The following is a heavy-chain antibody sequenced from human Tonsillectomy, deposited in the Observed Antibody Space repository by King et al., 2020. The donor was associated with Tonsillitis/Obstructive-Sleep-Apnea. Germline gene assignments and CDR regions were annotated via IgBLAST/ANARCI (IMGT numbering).Heavy chain of an antibody. CDR3: VKGALLWFGELSYFDY. V-gene: IGHV3-64D*06. CDR1: GFTFSSYA. D-gene: IGHD3-10*01. J-gene: IGHJ4*02. CDR2: IGSNGGST. Sequence: VQLVESGGGLVQPGGSLRLSCSASGFTFSSYAMHWVRQAPGKGLEYVSAIGSNGGSTYYADSVKGRFTISRDNSKNTLYLQMSSLRAEDTAVYYCVKGALLWFGELSYFDYWGQGTLVTVSS.